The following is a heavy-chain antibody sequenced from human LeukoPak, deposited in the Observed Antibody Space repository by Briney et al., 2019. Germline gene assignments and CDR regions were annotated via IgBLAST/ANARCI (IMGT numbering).Heavy chain of an antibody. V-gene: IGHV4-59*12. J-gene: IGHJ6*02. CDR2: IYYSGST. CDR3: ARGPLGYCSSTSCLPYYYYYGMDV. Sequence: SETLSLTCTVSGGPISSYYWSWIRQPPGKGLEWIGYIYYSGSTNYNPSLKSRVTISVDTSKNQFSLKLSSVTAADTAVYYCARGPLGYCSSTSCLPYYYYYGMDVWGQGTTVTVSS. CDR1: GGPISSYY. D-gene: IGHD2-2*01.